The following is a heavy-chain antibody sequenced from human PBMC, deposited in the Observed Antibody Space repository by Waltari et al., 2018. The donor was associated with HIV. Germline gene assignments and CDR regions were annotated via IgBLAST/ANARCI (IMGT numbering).Heavy chain of an antibody. CDR2: INPNSGGT. V-gene: IGHV1-2*02. J-gene: IGHJ4*02. CDR1: GYTFTGYY. CDR3: ASRLGRDVAYFDY. D-gene: IGHD2-15*01. Sequence: QVQLVQSGAEVKKPGASVKVSCKASGYTFTGYYMHWVRQAPGQGLEWMGWINPNSGGTNYAQKCQGMVTMTRDTSISTAYMELSRLRSDDTAVYYCASRLGRDVAYFDYWGQGTLVTVSS.